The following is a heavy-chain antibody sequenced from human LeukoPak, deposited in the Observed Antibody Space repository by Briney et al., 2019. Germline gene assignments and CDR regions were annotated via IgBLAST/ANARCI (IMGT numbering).Heavy chain of an antibody. D-gene: IGHD2-15*01. Sequence: SETLSLTCTVSGGSISSSSYYWGWIRQPPGKGLEWIGSIYYSGSTYYNPSLKSRVTISVDTSKNQFSLKLSSVTAADTAAYYCARRGGSSFYFDYWGQGTLATVSS. J-gene: IGHJ4*02. CDR3: ARRGGSSFYFDY. V-gene: IGHV4-39*07. CDR1: GGSISSSSYY. CDR2: IYYSGST.